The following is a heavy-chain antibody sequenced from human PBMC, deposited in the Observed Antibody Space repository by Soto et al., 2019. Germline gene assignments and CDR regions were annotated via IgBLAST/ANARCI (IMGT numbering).Heavy chain of an antibody. V-gene: IGHV2-5*02. D-gene: IGHD1-1*01. CDR3: AHRRPWSSNWNSGWLGP. Sequence: QITLKESGPTLLLPAQTLTLTCTFSGFSLTTSGVGVGWIRQPPGKALEFLAFIYWDDDKRYSPSLSSRLTISKDTSKNQVVLTMTNMDSVDTATYFCAHRRPWSSNWNSGWLGPWGQGILVSVSS. CDR2: IYWDDDK. J-gene: IGHJ5*02. CDR1: GFSLTTSGVG.